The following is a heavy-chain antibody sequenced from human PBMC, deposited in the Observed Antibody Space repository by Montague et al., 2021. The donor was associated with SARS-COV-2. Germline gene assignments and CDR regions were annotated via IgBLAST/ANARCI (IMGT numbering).Heavy chain of an antibody. D-gene: IGHD3-10*01. Sequence: SETLSLTCAVHGGSFSTYSWNWIRQPPGKGLEWIGEIHHGGSTNYNPSLKSRVTISADTSKNHFSLKLTSVAAADTAVYYCARLGDGVVPSPILGVGPYYSYYYTDVWGKGTTVTVSS. J-gene: IGHJ6*03. CDR1: GGSFSTYS. CDR3: ARLGDGVVPSPILGVGPYYSYYYTDV. CDR2: IHHGGST. V-gene: IGHV4-34*01.